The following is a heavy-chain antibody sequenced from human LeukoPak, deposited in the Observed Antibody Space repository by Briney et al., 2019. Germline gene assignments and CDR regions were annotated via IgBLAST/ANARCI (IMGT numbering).Heavy chain of an antibody. CDR1: GGSISSSTYY. J-gene: IGHJ3*02. V-gene: IGHV4-39*07. D-gene: IGHD6-19*01. Sequence: SETLSLTCTVSGGSISSSTYYWGWIRQPPGKGLEWIGNIYYSGSTYYNPSLKSRVTISVDTSKNQFSLKLSSVTAADTAVYYCARAVAGDDAFDIWGQGTMVTVSS. CDR2: IYYSGST. CDR3: ARAVAGDDAFDI.